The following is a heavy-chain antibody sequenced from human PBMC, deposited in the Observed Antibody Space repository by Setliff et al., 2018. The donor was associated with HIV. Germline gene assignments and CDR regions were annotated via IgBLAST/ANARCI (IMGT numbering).Heavy chain of an antibody. CDR1: GYSISSGYY. V-gene: IGHV4-38-2*02. CDR3: ARDRRDDYYLTAYFDS. Sequence: PSETLSLTCPVSGYSISSGYYWGWIRQPPGRGLEWIGAIHHSGNTDYNPSLKSRFTISLDTARNQFSLELTSVTATDTAVYYCARDRRDDYYLTAYFDSLGQGTVVTVSS. D-gene: IGHD1-26*01. CDR2: IHHSGNT. J-gene: IGHJ4*02.